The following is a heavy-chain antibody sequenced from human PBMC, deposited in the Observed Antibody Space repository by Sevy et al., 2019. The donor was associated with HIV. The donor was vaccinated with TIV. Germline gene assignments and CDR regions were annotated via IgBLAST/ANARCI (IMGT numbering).Heavy chain of an antibody. Sequence: HSETLSLTCAVYGGSFSGYYWNWIRQSPGKGLEWIGEINHSGSTHYNPSLKSRVTISVDTSKNQFSLRLNSVTAADTAVYYCARAPPVVVVPGAPSWFDPWGQGTLVTVSS. J-gene: IGHJ5*02. D-gene: IGHD2-2*01. CDR2: INHSGST. CDR3: ARAPPVVVVPGAPSWFDP. V-gene: IGHV4-34*01. CDR1: GGSFSGYY.